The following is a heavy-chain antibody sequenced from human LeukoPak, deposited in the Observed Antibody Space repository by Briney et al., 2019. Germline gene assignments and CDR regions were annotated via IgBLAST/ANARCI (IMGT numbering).Heavy chain of an antibody. V-gene: IGHV4-34*01. Sequence: SETLSLTCAVYGGSFSGYYWSWIRQPPGKGLEWIGEINHSGSTNYNPSLKSRVTISVDTSKNQFSLKLGSVTAADTAVYHCARGYYDYVWGSYRLGYHFDYWGQGTLVTVSS. CDR3: ARGYYDYVWGSYRLGYHFDY. CDR2: INHSGST. J-gene: IGHJ4*02. CDR1: GGSFSGYY. D-gene: IGHD3-16*02.